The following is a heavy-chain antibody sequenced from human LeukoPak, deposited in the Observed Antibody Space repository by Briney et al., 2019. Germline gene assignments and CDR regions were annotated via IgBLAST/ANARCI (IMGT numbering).Heavy chain of an antibody. V-gene: IGHV3-21*01. CDR1: GFTFNNYG. CDR2: ISSSSSYT. D-gene: IGHD2-8*01. CDR3: ARSEMGYYYYYMDV. Sequence: GGSLRLSCAGSGFTFNNYGMNWVRQAPGKGLEWVSFISSSSSYTYYADSVKGRFTISRDNAKNSLYLQMNSLRAEDTGVYYCARSEMGYYYYYMDVWGKGTTVTVSS. J-gene: IGHJ6*03.